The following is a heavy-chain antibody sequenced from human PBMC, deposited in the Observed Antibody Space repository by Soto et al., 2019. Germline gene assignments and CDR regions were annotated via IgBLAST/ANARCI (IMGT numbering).Heavy chain of an antibody. CDR2: TSYDGSNK. D-gene: IGHD2-21*02. CDR1: GFTFSSYG. V-gene: IGHV3-30*18. J-gene: IGHJ4*02. Sequence: GGSLRLSCAASGFTFSSYGMYWVRQAPGKGLEWVAFTSYDGSNKYYADSVKGRFTISRDNSKNTLYLQMNSLRVEDTAMYYCAKGTRGVVTAPLDYWGQGTLVTV. CDR3: AKGTRGVVTAPLDY.